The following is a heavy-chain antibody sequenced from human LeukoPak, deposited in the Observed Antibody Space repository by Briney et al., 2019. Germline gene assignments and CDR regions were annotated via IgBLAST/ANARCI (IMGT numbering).Heavy chain of an antibody. CDR3: AREMKLFGTDRGAFDI. D-gene: IGHD3-10*02. J-gene: IGHJ6*04. V-gene: IGHV3-74*01. CDR1: GFTFSSYW. CDR2: INSEGSIT. Sequence: GGSLRLSCAASGFTFSSYWMHWVRQAPGKGLVWVSRINSEGSITSYADSVKGRFTISRDNAKNTLYLQMNSLRAEDTAVYFCAREMKLFGTDRGAFDIRGKGTTVTVSS.